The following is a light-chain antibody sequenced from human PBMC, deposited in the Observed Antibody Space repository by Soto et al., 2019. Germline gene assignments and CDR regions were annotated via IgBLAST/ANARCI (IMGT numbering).Light chain of an antibody. CDR1: SSNIGSNT. V-gene: IGLV1-44*01. CDR2: SNN. J-gene: IGLJ1*01. CDR3: AAWDESLNGPV. Sequence: QSVLTHPPSASGTPGQRVTISCSGSSSNIGSNTVNWYQQLPGTAPKLLIYSNNQRPSGVPDRFSGSKSGTSASLAISGLQSEDEADYYCAAWDESLNGPVFGTGTKLTVL.